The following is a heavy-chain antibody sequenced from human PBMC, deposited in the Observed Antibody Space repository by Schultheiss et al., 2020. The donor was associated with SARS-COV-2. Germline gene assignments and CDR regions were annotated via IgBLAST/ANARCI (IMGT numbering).Heavy chain of an antibody. J-gene: IGHJ4*02. Sequence: SETLSLTCTVSGGSISSSSYYWSWIRQPAGKGLEWIGRIYTSGSTYYNPSLKSRVTISVDTSKNQFSLKLSSVTAADTAVYYCARGTGWNYGDYFRTYNGVYFDYWGQGTLVTVSS. CDR3: ARGTGWNYGDYFRTYNGVYFDY. D-gene: IGHD4-17*01. V-gene: IGHV4-61*02. CDR1: GGSISSSSYY. CDR2: IYTSGST.